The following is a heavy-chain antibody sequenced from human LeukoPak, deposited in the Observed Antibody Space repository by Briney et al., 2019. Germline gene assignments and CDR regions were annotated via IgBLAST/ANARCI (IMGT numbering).Heavy chain of an antibody. V-gene: IGHV3-64*02. Sequence: GSLRLSCAASGFTFSRYAMHWVRQAPGKGLEYVSAISSTGDNKYYADSVKDRFSISRDNFKNMLYLQMGSLRAEDMAVYYCARTYYYGNSGYYFDYWGQGTLVTVSS. CDR3: ARTYYYGNSGYYFDY. D-gene: IGHD3-22*01. CDR2: ISSTGDNK. CDR1: GFTFSRYA. J-gene: IGHJ4*02.